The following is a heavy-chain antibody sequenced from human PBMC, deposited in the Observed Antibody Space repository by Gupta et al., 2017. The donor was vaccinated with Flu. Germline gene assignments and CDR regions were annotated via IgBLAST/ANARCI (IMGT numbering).Heavy chain of an antibody. CDR3: ARDRGSYDGAFLTGNDAFDV. Sequence: QVQLVESGGGVVQPGGSLRISCVVSGFTFSSYGFHRVRQAPGKGLEWVAVIWYDGSKKYYADSVKGRFTISRDSSKNTLYLEMNSLRVEDTAVYYCARDRGSYDGAFLTGNDAFDVWARGQRSPCLQ. D-gene: IGHD1-26*01. J-gene: IGHJ3*01. V-gene: IGHV3-33*01. CDR2: IWYDGSKK. CDR1: GFTFSSYG.